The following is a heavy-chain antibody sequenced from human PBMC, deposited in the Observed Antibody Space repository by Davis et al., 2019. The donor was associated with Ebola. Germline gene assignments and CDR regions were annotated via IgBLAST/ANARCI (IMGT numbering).Heavy chain of an antibody. CDR3: LKDLSPNIAQDS. J-gene: IGHJ4*02. CDR1: GFTFSNYD. D-gene: IGHD2/OR15-2a*01. V-gene: IGHV3-23*01. Sequence: PGGSLRLSCAASGFTFSNYDMSWVRHVPGKGLEWVSTISASQGHTHYSDSVRGRFTISRDNSKNTVYLQLNSLRAEDTAIYYCLKDLSPNIAQDSWGQGTQVIVSP. CDR2: ISASQGHT.